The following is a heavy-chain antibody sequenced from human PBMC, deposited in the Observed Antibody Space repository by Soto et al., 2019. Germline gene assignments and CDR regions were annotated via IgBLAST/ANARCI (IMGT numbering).Heavy chain of an antibody. D-gene: IGHD1-26*01. CDR3: AHRVGAPGYFQH. V-gene: IGHV2-5*02. Sequence: QITLKESGPTLVKPTQTLTLTCTFSGFSLSTNGVGVGWIRQPPGKALEWLALIYWDDDKRYSPSLKSRLTIXKXXSKNQVVLTMTNMDPVDTATYYCAHRVGAPGYFQHWGQGTLVTVSS. J-gene: IGHJ1*01. CDR2: IYWDDDK. CDR1: GFSLSTNGVG.